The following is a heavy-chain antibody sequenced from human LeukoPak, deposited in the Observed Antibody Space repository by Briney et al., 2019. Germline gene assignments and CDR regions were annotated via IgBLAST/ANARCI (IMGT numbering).Heavy chain of an antibody. Sequence: ASVKVSCMASGGTFSSYTISWVRQAPGQGLEWMGRIIPILGIANYAQKFQGRVTITADKSTSTAYLELSSLRSEDTAVYCCARDTDYYDSSGPKWFDPWGQGTLVTVSS. CDR2: IIPILGIA. CDR1: GGTFSSYT. CDR3: ARDTDYYDSSGPKWFDP. J-gene: IGHJ5*02. D-gene: IGHD3-22*01. V-gene: IGHV1-69*04.